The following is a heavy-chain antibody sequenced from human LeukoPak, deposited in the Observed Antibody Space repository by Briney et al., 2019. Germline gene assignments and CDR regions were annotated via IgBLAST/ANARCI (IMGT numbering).Heavy chain of an antibody. J-gene: IGHJ4*02. Sequence: GGSLRLSCAASGFTFSSYAMSWVRQAPGKGLEWVSSISSTSIYMYYADSVKGRFTISRDNAKNSLYLQMNSLRAEDTSVYYCARDSVRNYFDYWGQGTLVTVSS. CDR3: ARDSVRNYFDY. CDR1: GFTFSSYA. CDR2: ISSTSIYM. D-gene: IGHD5/OR15-5a*01. V-gene: IGHV3-21*01.